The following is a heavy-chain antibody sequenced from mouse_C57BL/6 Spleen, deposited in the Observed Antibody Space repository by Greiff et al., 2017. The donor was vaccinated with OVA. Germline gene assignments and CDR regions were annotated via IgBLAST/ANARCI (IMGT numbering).Heavy chain of an antibody. CDR1: GFSLTSYG. V-gene: IGHV2-2*01. CDR2: IWSGGST. CDR3: ARFYDGYYKGYAMDY. D-gene: IGHD2-3*01. Sequence: QVQLQQSGPGLVQPSQSLSITCTVSGFSLTSYGVHWVRQSPGKGLEWLGVIWSGGSTDYNAAFISRLSISKDNSKSQVFFKMNSLQADDTAIYYCARFYDGYYKGYAMDYWGQGTSVTVSS. J-gene: IGHJ4*01.